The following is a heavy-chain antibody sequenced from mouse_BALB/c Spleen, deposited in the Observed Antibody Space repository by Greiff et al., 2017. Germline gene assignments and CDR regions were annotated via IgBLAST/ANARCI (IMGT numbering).Heavy chain of an antibody. CDR1: GYTFTSYW. CDR3: TRYDYYGNLYFDY. J-gene: IGHJ2*01. Sequence: QVQLKQPGAELVRPGASVKLSCKASGYTFTSYWINWVKQRPGQGLEWIGNIYPSDSYTNYNQKFKDKATLTVDKSSSTAYMQLSSPTSEDSAVYYCTRYDYYGNLYFDYWGQGTTLTVSS. D-gene: IGHD2-1*01. CDR2: IYPSDSYT. V-gene: IGHV1-69*02.